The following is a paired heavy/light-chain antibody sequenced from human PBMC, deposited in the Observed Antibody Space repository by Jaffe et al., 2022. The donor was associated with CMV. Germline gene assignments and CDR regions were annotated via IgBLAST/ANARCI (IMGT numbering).Light chain of an antibody. CDR2: GAS. CDR1: QRISSSY. CDR3: QRYGGSPRWA. Sequence: EIVLTQSPGILSLSPGDRATLSCRASQRISSSYLAWYQQKAGQAPRLLIYGASVRATGIPDRFSGSGSGTDFTLTISRLEPEDFAVYYCQRYGGSPRWAFGQGTTVEIK. V-gene: IGKV3-20*01. J-gene: IGKJ1*01.
Heavy chain of an antibody. J-gene: IGHJ6*03. D-gene: IGHD3-10*01. Sequence: QVQLQQWGAGLVKPSETLSLSCAVYGGSFSNFYWSWIRQSPGKGLEWIGEIDHSGGTFYNPSLKSRVTLSVDTSKNQFSLNLSSVTAADTAVYYCARVWYYGSGSHSEPVYYYYMDVWGKGTTVTVSS. CDR3: ARVWYYGSGSHSEPVYYYYMDV. CDR2: IDHSGGT. CDR1: GGSFSNFY. V-gene: IGHV4-34*01.